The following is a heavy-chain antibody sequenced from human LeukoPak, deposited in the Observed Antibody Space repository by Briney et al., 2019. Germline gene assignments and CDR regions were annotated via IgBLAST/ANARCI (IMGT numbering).Heavy chain of an antibody. D-gene: IGHD4-17*01. V-gene: IGHV4-39*07. CDR3: ARERIGVTIFDY. CDR2: IYYSGST. CDR1: GGSISSSSYY. Sequence: PSETLSLTCTVSGGSISSSSYYWGWIRQPPGKGLEWIGSIYYSGSTYYNPSLKSRVTISVDTSKNQFSLKLSSVTAADTAVYYCARERIGVTIFDYWGQGTLVTVSS. J-gene: IGHJ4*02.